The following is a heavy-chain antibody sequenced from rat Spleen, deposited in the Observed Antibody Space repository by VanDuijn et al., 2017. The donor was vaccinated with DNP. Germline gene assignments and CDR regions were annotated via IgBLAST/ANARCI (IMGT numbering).Heavy chain of an antibody. J-gene: IGHJ3*01. CDR1: GFTFSNYY. CDR2: ISTGGGNT. Sequence: EVQLVESGGGLVQPGRSMKLSCAASGFTFSNYYMAWVRQAPTKGLEWVASISTGGGNTYYRDSVKGRFTISRDNAKSTLYLQMDSLRSEDTATYYCTRADYLYGSANWVAYWGQGTLGTVSS. D-gene: IGHD1-2*01. CDR3: TRADYLYGSANWVAY. V-gene: IGHV5-25*01.